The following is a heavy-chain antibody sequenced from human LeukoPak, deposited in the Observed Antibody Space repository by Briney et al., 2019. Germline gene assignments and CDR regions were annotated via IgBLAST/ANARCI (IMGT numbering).Heavy chain of an antibody. Sequence: PSETLSLTCAVSGYSISSGYYWGWIRPPPGKGLEWIGSIYHSGSTYYNPSLKSRVTISVDTSKNQFSLKLSCVTAADTAVYYCARRSENSSGYYFAYYFDYWGQGTLVTVSS. CDR1: GYSISSGYY. V-gene: IGHV4-38-2*01. CDR2: IYHSGST. J-gene: IGHJ4*02. CDR3: ARRSENSSGYYFAYYFDY. D-gene: IGHD3-22*01.